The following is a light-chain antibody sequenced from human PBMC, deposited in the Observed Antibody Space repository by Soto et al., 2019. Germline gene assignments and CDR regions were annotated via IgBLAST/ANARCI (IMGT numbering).Light chain of an antibody. Sequence: QSALTQPASVSGSPGQSITISCTGTNSDVGGYNYVSWYQQHPGKAPKLMIYDVTYRPSGVSNRFSGSKSDNTASLTISGLQAEDEADYYCSSYTNSRILVIFGGGTKLTVL. J-gene: IGLJ2*01. CDR1: NSDVGGYNY. CDR3: SSYTNSRILVI. V-gene: IGLV2-14*03. CDR2: DVT.